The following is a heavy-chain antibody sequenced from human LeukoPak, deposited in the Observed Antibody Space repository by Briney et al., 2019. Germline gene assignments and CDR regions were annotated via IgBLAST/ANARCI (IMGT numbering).Heavy chain of an antibody. CDR2: IKEDGSEK. CDR3: ARRGGILNGYYDY. CDR1: GFTLSTYW. J-gene: IGHJ4*02. V-gene: IGHV3-7*03. D-gene: IGHD3-9*01. Sequence: GGSLRLSCAASGFTLSTYWMSWVRQAPGKGLEWVANIKEDGSEKYYVDSVKARFTISRDNDKNSLYLQMNSLRAEDTAVYYCARRGGILNGYYDYWGQGTLVTVSS.